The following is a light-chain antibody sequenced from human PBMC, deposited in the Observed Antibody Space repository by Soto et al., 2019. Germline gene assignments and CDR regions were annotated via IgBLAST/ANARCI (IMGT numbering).Light chain of an antibody. CDR2: EVS. Sequence: QSVLAQPASVSGSPGQSITISCTGTSSDVGGYNYVSWYQQHPGKAPKLLIYEVSNRPSGVSSRFSGSKSGNTASLTISGLQAEDEADYYCSSYTISSTPYVSGTGTKVTVL. J-gene: IGLJ1*01. CDR3: SSYTISSTPYV. V-gene: IGLV2-14*01. CDR1: SSDVGGYNY.